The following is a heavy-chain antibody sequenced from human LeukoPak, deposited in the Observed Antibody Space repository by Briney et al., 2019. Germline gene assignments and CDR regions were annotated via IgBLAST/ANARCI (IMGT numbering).Heavy chain of an antibody. Sequence: ALVKVSCKASGYTFTGYYMHWVRQAPGQGLEWMGWINPNSGGTNYAQKFQGRVTMTRDTSISTAYMELSRLRSDDTAVYYCASCCNMTTPEGTDYWGQGTLVTVSS. J-gene: IGHJ4*02. CDR3: ASCCNMTTPEGTDY. D-gene: IGHD2/OR15-2a*01. CDR2: INPNSGGT. CDR1: GYTFTGYY. V-gene: IGHV1-2*02.